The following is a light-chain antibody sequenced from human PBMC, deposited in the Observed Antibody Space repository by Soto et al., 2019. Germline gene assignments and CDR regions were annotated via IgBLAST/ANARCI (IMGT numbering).Light chain of an antibody. Sequence: EIVLTQSPGTLSLSPGERATLSCRASQSLSSSYLAWYQQKPGQAPRLLIYGASSRATGIPHSFSGSGSGTDFTITISKLEPENFAVYYFQQYGTSITFGQGTQLEI. V-gene: IGKV3-20*01. CDR1: QSLSSSY. CDR2: GAS. J-gene: IGKJ5*01. CDR3: QQYGTSIT.